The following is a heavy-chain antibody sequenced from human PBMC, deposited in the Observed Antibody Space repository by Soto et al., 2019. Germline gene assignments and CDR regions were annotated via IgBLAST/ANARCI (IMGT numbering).Heavy chain of an antibody. Sequence: SETLSLTCTVSGGSVNSGSYYWSWIRQPPGKGLEWIGYIYYSGSTNYNPSLKSRVTISVDTSKNQFSLKLSSVTAADTAVYYCARFTVTTRYFDYWGQGTLVTVSS. CDR2: IYYSGST. D-gene: IGHD4-17*01. CDR1: GGSVNSGSYY. CDR3: ARFTVTTRYFDY. V-gene: IGHV4-61*01. J-gene: IGHJ4*02.